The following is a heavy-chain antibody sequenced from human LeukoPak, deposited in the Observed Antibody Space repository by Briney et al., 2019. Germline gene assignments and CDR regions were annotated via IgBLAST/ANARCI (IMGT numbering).Heavy chain of an antibody. Sequence: SETLSLTCTVSGGSISSGDYYWSWIRQPPGKGLEWIGYIYYSGSTYYNPSLKSRVTISVDTSKNQFSLKLSSVTAADTAVYYCARSNYGSGSYYNSWGQGTLVTVSS. D-gene: IGHD3-10*01. J-gene: IGHJ4*02. CDR2: IYYSGST. CDR3: ARSNYGSGSYYNS. CDR1: GGSISSGDYY. V-gene: IGHV4-30-4*01.